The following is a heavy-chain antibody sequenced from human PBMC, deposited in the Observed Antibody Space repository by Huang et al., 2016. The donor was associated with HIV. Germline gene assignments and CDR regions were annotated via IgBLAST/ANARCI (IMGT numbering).Heavy chain of an antibody. J-gene: IGHJ4*02. Sequence: EVQLVESGGGLVQPGFTFNTYSMVWVRKVPGKGLEWISYLRIDNGVTKYANSVKGRFTISRDTAKNSLFLQMNSLRAEDTAVYYCARGKFDILTGWDDTYYFDHWGQGTLVTVSS. D-gene: IGHD3-9*01. CDR2: LRIDNGVT. CDR1: FTFNTYS. V-gene: IGHV3-48*01. CDR3: ARGKFDILTGWDDTYYFDH.